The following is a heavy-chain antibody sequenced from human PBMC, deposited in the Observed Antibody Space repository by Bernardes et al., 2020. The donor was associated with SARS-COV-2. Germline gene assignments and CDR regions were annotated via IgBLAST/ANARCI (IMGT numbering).Heavy chain of an antibody. CDR2: INNSGGST. Sequence: GGSLRLSCAASGFTFSSYVMNWVRQAPGKGLEWVSAINNSGGSTNYADSVKGRFTISRDNSKNTLYLQMNSLRAEDTAVYYCAKGRWDGYNYVYFDYWGQGTLVTVSS. D-gene: IGHD1-1*01. CDR3: AKGRWDGYNYVYFDY. V-gene: IGHV3-23*01. CDR1: GFTFSSYV. J-gene: IGHJ4*02.